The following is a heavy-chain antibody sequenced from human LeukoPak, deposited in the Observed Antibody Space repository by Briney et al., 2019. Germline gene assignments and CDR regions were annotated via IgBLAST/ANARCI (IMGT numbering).Heavy chain of an antibody. CDR1: GGTFSSYA. V-gene: IGHV1-69*05. CDR2: IIPIFGTA. Sequence: SVKVSCKASGGTFSSYAISWVRQAPGQGLEWMGGIIPIFGTANYAQKFQGRVTITTDESTSTAYMELSSLRSEDTAVYYCARVPYDFWSGYSPYYYYYMDVWGKGTTVTVSS. CDR3: ARVPYDFWSGYSPYYYYYMDV. J-gene: IGHJ6*03. D-gene: IGHD3-3*01.